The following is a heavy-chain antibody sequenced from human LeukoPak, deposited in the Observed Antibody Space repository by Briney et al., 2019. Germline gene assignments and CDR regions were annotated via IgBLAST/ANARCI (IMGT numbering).Heavy chain of an antibody. CDR1: GFTFSGYG. Sequence: PGRSLRLSCAASGFTFSGYGMHWVRQAPGKGLEWVAVISYDGSNKYYADSVKGRFTISRDNSKNTLYLQMNSLRAEDTAVYYCARDGAAMVQDYYYGMDVWGQGTTVTVSS. CDR3: ARDGAAMVQDYYYGMDV. D-gene: IGHD5-18*01. V-gene: IGHV3-30*03. CDR2: ISYDGSNK. J-gene: IGHJ6*02.